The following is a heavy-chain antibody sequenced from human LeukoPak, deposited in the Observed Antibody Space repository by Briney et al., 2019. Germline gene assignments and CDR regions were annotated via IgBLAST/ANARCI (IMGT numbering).Heavy chain of an antibody. CDR2: IYYSGST. V-gene: IGHV4-39*07. D-gene: IGHD4-23*01. CDR3: AMGLAWKLDY. J-gene: IGHJ4*02. CDR1: GGSISSSSYY. Sequence: SETLSLTCTVSGGSISSSSYYWGWIRQPPGKGLEWIGSIYYSGSTYYNPSLKSRVTISVDKSKNQFSLKVSSVIAADTAVYYCAMGLAWKLDYWGQGTLVTVSS.